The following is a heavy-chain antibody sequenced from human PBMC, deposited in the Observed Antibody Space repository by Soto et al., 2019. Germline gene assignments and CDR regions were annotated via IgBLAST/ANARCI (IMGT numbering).Heavy chain of an antibody. D-gene: IGHD2-15*01. CDR3: ARAGRIVVVVAATAPSY. CDR2: INPNSGGT. V-gene: IGHV1-2*02. CDR1: GYTFTGYY. Sequence: QVQLVQSGAEVKKPGASVKVSCKASGYTFTGYYMHWVRQAPGQGLEWMGWINPNSGGTNYAQKLQGRVTMTRDTSISTAYMELSRLRSDDTAVYYCARAGRIVVVVAATAPSYWGQGTLVTVSS. J-gene: IGHJ4*02.